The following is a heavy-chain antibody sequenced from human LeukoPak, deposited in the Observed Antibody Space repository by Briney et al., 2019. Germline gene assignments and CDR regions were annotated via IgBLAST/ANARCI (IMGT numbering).Heavy chain of an antibody. CDR3: ARRAGEYSHPYDY. J-gene: IGHJ4*02. V-gene: IGHV3-53*01. CDR2: IYSGVNT. Sequence: GGPLRLSGTVSGFTVSINSMSWVGQAPGKELDWVSFIYSGVNTHYSDSVKGRFTISRDNSKNTLYLQMNSLRAEDTAVYYCARRAGEYSHPYDYWGQGTLVTVSS. D-gene: IGHD4-17*01. CDR1: GFTVSINS.